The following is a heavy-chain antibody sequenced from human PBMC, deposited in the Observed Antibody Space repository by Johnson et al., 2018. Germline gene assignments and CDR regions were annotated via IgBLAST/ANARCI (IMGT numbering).Heavy chain of an antibody. V-gene: IGHV5-51*01. J-gene: IGHJ3*02. CDR1: GYSFTSYW. CDR3: ARSQAIAVAAGDAFDI. Sequence: VQLVESGAEVKKPGESLKISCKGSGYSFTSYWIAWVRQMPGKGLEWMGIIYPGDSDTKYSPSFQGQVTISSDKSFNTACLQWSSLKASDTAMSYCARSQAIAVAAGDAFDIWGQGTMVTVSS. CDR2: IYPGDSDT. D-gene: IGHD6-19*01.